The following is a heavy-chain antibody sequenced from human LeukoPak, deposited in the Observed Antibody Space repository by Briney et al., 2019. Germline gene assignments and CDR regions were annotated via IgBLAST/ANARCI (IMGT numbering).Heavy chain of an antibody. Sequence: PSETLSLSCAVSGGSFSGHYWIWIRQPPGKGLEWIGDINDSRSTNYNPSLKSRVTISVDTSKNQFSLKLSSVTAADTAVYYCARNFDLWGRGTLVTVSS. CDR2: INDSRST. J-gene: IGHJ2*01. CDR1: GGSFSGHY. V-gene: IGHV4-34*01. CDR3: ARNFDL.